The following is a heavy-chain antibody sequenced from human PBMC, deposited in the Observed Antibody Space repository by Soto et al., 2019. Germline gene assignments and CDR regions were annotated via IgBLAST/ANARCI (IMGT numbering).Heavy chain of an antibody. Sequence: GGSLRLSCAGSGFTFSTSVMHWVRQAPGKGLEWLAVIWHDGSDISYGDSVRGRFTISRDNSKNTLYLEMDNVREEDTAVYFCARDGTDTDSSYLLDYWGQGTLVTVSS. CDR3: ARDGTDTDSSYLLDY. CDR2: IWHDGSDI. J-gene: IGHJ4*02. CDR1: GFTFSTSV. V-gene: IGHV3-33*01. D-gene: IGHD1-26*01.